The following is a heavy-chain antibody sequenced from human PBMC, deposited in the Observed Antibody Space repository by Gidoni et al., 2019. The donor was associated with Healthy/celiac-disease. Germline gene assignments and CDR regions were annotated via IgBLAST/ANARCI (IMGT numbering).Heavy chain of an antibody. CDR3: AKAVYGDKTYNWFDP. D-gene: IGHD4-17*01. CDR1: GFTFSSYA. J-gene: IGHJ5*02. CDR2: ISGSGGST. V-gene: IGHV3-23*01. Sequence: EVQLLESGGGLVQPGGSLRLSCASSGFTFSSYAMSWVRQAPGKGLEWVSAISGSGGSTYYADSVKGRFTIARDNSKNTLYLQMNSLRAEDTAVYYCAKAVYGDKTYNWFDPWGQGTLVTVSS.